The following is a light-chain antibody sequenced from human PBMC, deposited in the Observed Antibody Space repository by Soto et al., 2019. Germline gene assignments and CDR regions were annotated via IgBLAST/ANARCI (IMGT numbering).Light chain of an antibody. CDR1: SEDVGSYNL. CDR2: EVS. Sequence: QSVVTQPSTLSGSPGQWITISCIGTSEDVGSYNLVSWYQQHPGKAPKLMIYEVSKRPSGVSNRFSGSKSGNTASLTISGLQAEDEADYYCCSYAGSSTLVFGGGTKVTVL. CDR3: CSYAGSSTLV. V-gene: IGLV2-23*02. J-gene: IGLJ2*01.